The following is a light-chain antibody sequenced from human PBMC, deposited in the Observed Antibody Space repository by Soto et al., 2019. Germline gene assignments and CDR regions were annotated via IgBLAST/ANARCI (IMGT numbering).Light chain of an antibody. CDR3: RRLNTHPHT. Sequence: DIQMTQSPSTLSASVVDRFTITCRASHVICSCLDLYQQTPGKARRLLIYPAATLQVGVPSRFSVSGTGTDFTLTTTSLQPEDYATDYCRRLNTHPHTFGQGTKVDI. J-gene: IGKJ1*01. CDR1: HVICSC. V-gene: IGKV1-9*01. CDR2: PAA.